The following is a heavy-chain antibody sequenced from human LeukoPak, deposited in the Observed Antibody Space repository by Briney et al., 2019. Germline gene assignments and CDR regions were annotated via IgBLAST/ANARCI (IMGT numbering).Heavy chain of an antibody. D-gene: IGHD3-22*01. V-gene: IGHV4-38-2*02. CDR3: ARDLTSTYYYDSSGYYWYY. CDR1: GYSISSGYY. J-gene: IGHJ4*02. CDR2: IYHSGST. Sequence: SETLSLTCTVSGYSISSGYYWGWIRQPPGKGLEWIGSIYHSGSTYYNPSLKSRVTISVDTSKNQFSLKLSSVTAADTAVYYCARDLTSTYYYDSSGYYWYYWGQGTLVTVSS.